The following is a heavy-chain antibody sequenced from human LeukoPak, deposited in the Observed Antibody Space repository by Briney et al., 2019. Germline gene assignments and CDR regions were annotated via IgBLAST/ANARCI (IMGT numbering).Heavy chain of an antibody. J-gene: IGHJ4*02. V-gene: IGHV3-49*04. CDR1: GFTFGDYA. CDR2: IRSKAYGGTT. CDR3: TSGIAVAGYFDY. Sequence: PGGSLRLSCTASGFTFGDYAMSWVRQAPGKGLEWVGFIRSKAYGGTTEYAASVRGRFTISRDDSKSIAYLQMNSLKTEDTAVYYCTSGIAVAGYFDYWGQGTLDTVSS. D-gene: IGHD6-19*01.